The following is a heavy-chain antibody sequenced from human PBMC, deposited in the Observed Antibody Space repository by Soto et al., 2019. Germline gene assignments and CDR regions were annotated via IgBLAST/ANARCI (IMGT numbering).Heavy chain of an antibody. CDR1: GYSFTSYW. CDR3: ASPRESSGYVYGPFDY. Sequence: GEALKVSCKGSGYSFTSYWIGWVPQLPGKGLESMGIIYPGDSDTRYSPSFQGPVTISADTSISTAYLQWSSLKASDSVLYYCASPRESSGYVYGPFDYWCQGTLVTVSS. J-gene: IGHJ4*02. CDR2: IYPGDSDT. D-gene: IGHD3-22*01. V-gene: IGHV5-51*01.